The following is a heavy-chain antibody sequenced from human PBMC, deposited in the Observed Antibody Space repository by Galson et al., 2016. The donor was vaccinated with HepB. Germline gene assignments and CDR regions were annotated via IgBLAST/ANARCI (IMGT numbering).Heavy chain of an antibody. Sequence: SLRLSCAASGFTLNSFAMSWVRQAPGKGLGWVSAINGGSAHYADSVQGRFTISRDTSKNTLYLEMNSLRAEDTAIYYCARAFRYGTGWYGRNDCWGQGTRVTVSS. J-gene: IGHJ4*02. CDR3: ARAFRYGTGWYGRNDC. D-gene: IGHD6-19*01. CDR1: GFTLNSFA. V-gene: IGHV3-23*01. CDR2: INGGSA.